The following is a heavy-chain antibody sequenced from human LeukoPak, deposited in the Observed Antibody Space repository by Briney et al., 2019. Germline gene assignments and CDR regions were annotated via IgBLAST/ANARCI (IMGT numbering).Heavy chain of an antibody. CDR3: AKLIPTVDCSRTSCYGFDY. D-gene: IGHD2-2*01. J-gene: IGHJ4*02. Sequence: GGSLRPSCAASGFTFSIYAMTWVRQAPGKGLGWVSAITGDGANTYYADSVKGRFTISRDNSKNTLYLQMNSLRAEDTALYYCAKLIPTVDCSRTSCYGFDYWGQGTLVTVSS. CDR2: ITGDGANT. V-gene: IGHV3-23*01. CDR1: GFTFSIYA.